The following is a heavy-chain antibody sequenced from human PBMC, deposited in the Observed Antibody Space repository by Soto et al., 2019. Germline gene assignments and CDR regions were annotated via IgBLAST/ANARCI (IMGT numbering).Heavy chain of an antibody. CDR3: ARLVGSRGYFDL. Sequence: QVQLQESGPGLVKPSETLSLTCTVSGGSISSYYWSWIRQPPGKGLEWIGYIYYSGSTNYNPSLKSRVTISVDTSKNQFSLKLSSVTAADTAVYYCARLVGSRGYFDLWGRGTLVTVSS. V-gene: IGHV4-59*01. CDR2: IYYSGST. J-gene: IGHJ2*01. D-gene: IGHD3-9*01. CDR1: GGSISSYY.